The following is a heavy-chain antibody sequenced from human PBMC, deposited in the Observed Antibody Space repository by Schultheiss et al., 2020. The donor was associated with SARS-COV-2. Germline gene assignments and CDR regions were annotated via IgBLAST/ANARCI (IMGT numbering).Heavy chain of an antibody. CDR1: GGSISSYY. V-gene: IGHV4-59*08. Sequence: GSLRLSCTVSGGSISSYYWSWIRQPPGKGLEWIGYIYYSGSTYYNPSLKSRVTISVDTSKNQFSLKLSSVTPADTAVYYCARTPNYDSSGYQFDYWGQGTLVTVSS. J-gene: IGHJ4*02. CDR3: ARTPNYDSSGYQFDY. D-gene: IGHD3-22*01. CDR2: IYYSGST.